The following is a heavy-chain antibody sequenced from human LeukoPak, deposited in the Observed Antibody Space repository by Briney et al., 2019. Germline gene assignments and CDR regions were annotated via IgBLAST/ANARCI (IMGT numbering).Heavy chain of an antibody. V-gene: IGHV1-8*01. Sequence: ASVKVSCKASGYTFTSYDVNWVRQATGQGLEWMGWMNPNSGNTGYAQKFQGRVTMTRNTSISTAYMELSSLRSEDTAVYYCARFGASGSYYEFGYWGQGTLVTVSS. CDR1: GYTFTSYD. CDR3: ARFGASGSYYEFGY. D-gene: IGHD3-10*01. CDR2: MNPNSGNT. J-gene: IGHJ4*02.